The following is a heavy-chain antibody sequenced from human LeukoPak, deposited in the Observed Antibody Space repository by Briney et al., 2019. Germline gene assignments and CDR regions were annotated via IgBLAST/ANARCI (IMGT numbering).Heavy chain of an antibody. V-gene: IGHV4-4*07. CDR1: GGSISSYY. J-gene: IGHJ6*03. CDR3: ARLYSSTWYAYMDV. Sequence: PSETLSLTCTVSGGSISSYYWSWIRQPAGKGLEWIGRIYSSGSTNYNPSLKSRVTMSVDTFKNQFSLKLSSVTAADTAVYYCARLYSSTWYAYMDVWGKGTTVTVSS. CDR2: IYSSGST. D-gene: IGHD6-13*01.